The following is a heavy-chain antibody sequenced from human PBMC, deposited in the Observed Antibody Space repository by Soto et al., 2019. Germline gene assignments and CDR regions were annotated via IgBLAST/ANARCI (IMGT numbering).Heavy chain of an antibody. J-gene: IGHJ4*02. CDR1: GGSFSGYY. V-gene: IGHV4-34*01. CDR2: INHSGST. Sequence: SETLALTCAVYGGSFSGYYWSWIRQPPGKGLEWIGEINHSGSTNYNPSLKSRVTISVDTSKNQFSLKLSSVTAADTAVYYCARAPDGYLNYWGQGTLVTVS. CDR3: ARAPDGYLNY.